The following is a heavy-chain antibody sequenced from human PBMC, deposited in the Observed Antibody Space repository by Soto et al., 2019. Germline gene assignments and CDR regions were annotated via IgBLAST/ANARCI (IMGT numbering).Heavy chain of an antibody. CDR3: ARGNWNYVEKTTPNWFDP. Sequence: SETLSLTCAVYGGSFSGYYWSWIRQPPGKGLEWIGEINHSGSTNYNPSLKSRVTISVDTSKNHFSLKLSSVTAADTALYYCARGNWNYVEKTTPNWFDPWGQGTLVTVSS. CDR1: GGSFSGYY. J-gene: IGHJ5*02. D-gene: IGHD1-7*01. V-gene: IGHV4-34*01. CDR2: INHSGST.